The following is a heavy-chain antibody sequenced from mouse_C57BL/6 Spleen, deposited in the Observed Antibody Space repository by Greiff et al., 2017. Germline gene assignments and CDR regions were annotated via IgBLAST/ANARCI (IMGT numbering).Heavy chain of an antibody. Sequence: QVQLQQPGAELVRPGSSVKLSCKASGYTFTSYWMHWVKQRPIQGLEWIGNIDPSDSETHYNQKFKDKATLTVDKSSSTAYMQLSSLTSEDSAVYYCASSYDGYPLAYWGQGTLVTVSA. CDR1: GYTFTSYW. V-gene: IGHV1-52*01. D-gene: IGHD2-3*01. J-gene: IGHJ3*01. CDR3: ASSYDGYPLAY. CDR2: IDPSDSET.